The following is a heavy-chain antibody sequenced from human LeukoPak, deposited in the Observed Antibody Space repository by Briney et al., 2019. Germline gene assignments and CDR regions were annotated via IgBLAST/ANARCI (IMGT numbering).Heavy chain of an antibody. V-gene: IGHV3-48*03. CDR3: AREASYSSGVSGAFDI. CDR2: IGSSGSTI. CDR1: GFAFSSYE. D-gene: IGHD6-19*01. Sequence: PGGSLRLSCAASGFAFSSYEMNWVRQAPGKGLEWVSYIGSSGSTIYYAGSVKGRFTISRDNAKNSLYLQMHRLRAEDSAVYYCAREASYSSGVSGAFDIWGQGTMVTVSS. J-gene: IGHJ3*02.